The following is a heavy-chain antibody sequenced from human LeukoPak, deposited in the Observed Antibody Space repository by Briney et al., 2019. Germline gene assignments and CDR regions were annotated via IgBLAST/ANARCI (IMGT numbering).Heavy chain of an antibody. Sequence: GGSLRLSCAASGFTISSYWMHWVRQAPGKGLVWVSRIKSDGSTNYADSVKGRFTISRDNAKNTVSLQMNSLRAEDTGVYYCARAPSEIGGYYPEYFRHWGQGTLVTVSS. D-gene: IGHD3-22*01. CDR1: GFTISSYW. CDR3: ARAPSEIGGYYPEYFRH. J-gene: IGHJ1*01. CDR2: IKSDGST. V-gene: IGHV3-74*01.